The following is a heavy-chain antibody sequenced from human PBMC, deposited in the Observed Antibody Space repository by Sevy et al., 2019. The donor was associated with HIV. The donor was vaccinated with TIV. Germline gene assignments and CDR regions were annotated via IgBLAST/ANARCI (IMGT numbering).Heavy chain of an antibody. J-gene: IGHJ3*02. Sequence: GGSLRLSCAASGFTFSSYSMNWVRQAPWKGLEWVSSISSSSYIYYADSVKGRFTISRDNAKNSLYLQMNSLRAEDTAVYYCARSSGSYDGAFDIWGQGTMVTVSS. CDR2: ISSSSYI. CDR1: GFTFSSYS. CDR3: ARSSGSYDGAFDI. D-gene: IGHD1-26*01. V-gene: IGHV3-21*01.